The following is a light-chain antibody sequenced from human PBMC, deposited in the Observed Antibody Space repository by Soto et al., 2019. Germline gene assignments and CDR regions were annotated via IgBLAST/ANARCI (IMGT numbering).Light chain of an antibody. CDR1: SSDVGSYNL. J-gene: IGLJ1*01. V-gene: IGLV2-23*01. CDR3: CSYAGPRTYV. CDR2: EGS. Sequence: QSVLTRPASVSGSPGQSITISCTGTSSDVGSYNLVSWYQHHPGKAPKLMIYEGSNRPSGVSNRFSASKSGNTASLTISGLQAEDEADYYCCSYAGPRTYVFGTGTKVTVL.